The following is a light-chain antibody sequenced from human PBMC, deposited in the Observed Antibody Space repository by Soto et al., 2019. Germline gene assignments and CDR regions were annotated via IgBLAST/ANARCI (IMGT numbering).Light chain of an antibody. CDR1: QSLLFRSNNKNY. CDR2: WAY. CDR3: QESYASLQT. Sequence: DVVMTQSPDSLAVSLGESATINCRSIQSLLFRSNNKNYLAWYQQKPGQPPKRLISWAYSRASGVLDGCSGSASVTDFTLPISGLEAEDVAVYYCQESYASLQTFGQAAKVDIK. V-gene: IGKV4-1*01. J-gene: IGKJ1*01.